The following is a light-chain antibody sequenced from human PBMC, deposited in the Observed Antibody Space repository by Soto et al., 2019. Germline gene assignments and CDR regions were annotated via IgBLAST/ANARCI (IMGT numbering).Light chain of an antibody. CDR2: DAS. CDR3: QQYNSYSWT. V-gene: IGKV1-5*01. CDR1: QSINNR. Sequence: IQMTQSPSTLSASIGYRFTITCRASQSINNRLAWYQQMPGKAPNLLIYDASSLESGVPSRFRGSGSGTEFTLIISNLQPDDFATYSCQQYNSYSWTFGQGTKVDIK. J-gene: IGKJ1*01.